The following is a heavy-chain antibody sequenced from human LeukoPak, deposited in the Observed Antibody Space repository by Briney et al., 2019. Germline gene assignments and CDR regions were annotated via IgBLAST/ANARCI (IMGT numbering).Heavy chain of an antibody. CDR3: AKDHSSGWYFEA. CDR1: AFTFSSYG. D-gene: IGHD6-19*01. CDR2: IRYDGSNK. V-gene: IGHV3-30*02. Sequence: GGSLRLSCAASAFTFSSYGMHWVRQAPGKGLEWVAFIRYDGSNKYYADSVKGRFTISRDNSKNTLYLQMNSLRAEDTAVYYCAKDHSSGWYFEAWGQGTLVTVSS. J-gene: IGHJ4*02.